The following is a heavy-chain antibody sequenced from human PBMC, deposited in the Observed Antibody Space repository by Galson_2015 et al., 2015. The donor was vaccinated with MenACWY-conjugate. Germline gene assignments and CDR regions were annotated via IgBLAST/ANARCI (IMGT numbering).Heavy chain of an antibody. Sequence: SLRLSCAASGFTFSSYWMSWVRQAPGKGLEWVASIKQDGSDKSYVDSVKGRFTISRDNAKNSLYLQMNSLRVEDTAVYYCASVIMLRGIIDWYFDLWGRGTLVIVSS. D-gene: IGHD3-10*01. CDR3: ASVIMLRGIIDWYFDL. V-gene: IGHV3-7*03. CDR2: IKQDGSDK. J-gene: IGHJ2*01. CDR1: GFTFSSYW.